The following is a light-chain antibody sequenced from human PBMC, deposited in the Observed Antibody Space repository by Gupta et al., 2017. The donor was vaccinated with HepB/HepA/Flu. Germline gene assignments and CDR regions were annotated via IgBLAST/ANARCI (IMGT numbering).Light chain of an antibody. CDR1: QSRLHSNGNSW. Sequence: DIVMTHSPLSLRDTPGESASISCRSSQSRLHSNGNSWLDWYLQKPGQSPQLLIYFSSNRASGVPERFSGSGSGTDFSLEISRVQAEDVGVYVCMQALQTPHTFGGGTKVDIK. CDR2: FSS. CDR3: MQALQTPHT. V-gene: IGKV2-28*01. J-gene: IGKJ4*01.